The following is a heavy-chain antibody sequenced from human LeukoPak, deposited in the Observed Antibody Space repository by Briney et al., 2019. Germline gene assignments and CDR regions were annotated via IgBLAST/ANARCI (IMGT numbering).Heavy chain of an antibody. CDR1: GLPFSSYA. CDR3: AKDGGSMVRGVMFDY. D-gene: IGHD3-10*01. CDR2: IGGSGGST. V-gene: IGHV3-23*01. J-gene: IGHJ4*02. Sequence: GGSLGLSCAASGLPFSSYAMSWVRQAPGKGLDWASAIGGSGGSTYYADSVKGRFIISRDNSKNTLYLQMNSLRAEDTAVYYCAKDGGSMVRGVMFDYWGQGTLVTVSS.